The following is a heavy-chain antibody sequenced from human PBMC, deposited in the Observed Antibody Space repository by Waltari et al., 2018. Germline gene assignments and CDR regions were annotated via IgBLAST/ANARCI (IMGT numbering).Heavy chain of an antibody. CDR3: ARGPPDAFDI. V-gene: IGHV4-39*07. CDR1: GGSISSSSYY. J-gene: IGHJ3*02. Sequence: QLQLQESGPGLVKPSETLSLTCTVSGGSISSSSYYWGWIRQPPGKGLEWIGSIYYSGSTYYNPSLKSRVTISIDTSKNQFSLKLSSVTAADTAVYYCARGPPDAFDIWGQGTMVTVSS. CDR2: IYYSGST.